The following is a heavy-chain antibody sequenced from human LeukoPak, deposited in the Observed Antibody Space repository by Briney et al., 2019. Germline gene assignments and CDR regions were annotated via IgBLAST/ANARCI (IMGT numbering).Heavy chain of an antibody. CDR1: GFTFSSYS. J-gene: IGHJ3*02. V-gene: IGHV3-48*04. CDR2: ISSSSSTI. Sequence: PGGSLRLSCAASGFTFSSYSMNWVRQAPGKGLEWVSYISSSSSTIYYADSVKGRFTISRDNAKNSLYLQMNSLRAEDTAVYYCARERALRDIVLMVYAHDAFDIWGQGTMVTVSS. D-gene: IGHD2-8*01. CDR3: ARERALRDIVLMVYAHDAFDI.